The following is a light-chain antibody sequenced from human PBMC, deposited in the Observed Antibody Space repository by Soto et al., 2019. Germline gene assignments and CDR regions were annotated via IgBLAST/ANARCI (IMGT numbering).Light chain of an antibody. CDR2: DAS. Sequence: PLTQSPSSLSASVGDRVTISCRASQDIGNYLAWYQQKPGEAPKLLIYDASTLQSGVPLRFGGSGSGTDFTLTISSLQPEDFATYYCQQLNKYPVTFGQGTRLEIK. J-gene: IGKJ5*01. CDR1: QDIGNY. CDR3: QQLNKYPVT. V-gene: IGKV1-9*01.